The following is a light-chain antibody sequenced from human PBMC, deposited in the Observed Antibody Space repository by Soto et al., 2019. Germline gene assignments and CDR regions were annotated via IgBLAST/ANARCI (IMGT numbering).Light chain of an antibody. CDR3: QQYNSYLYT. CDR2: DAS. CDR1: QSISSW. J-gene: IGKJ2*01. V-gene: IGKV1-5*01. Sequence: DLQMTQSPSTLSASVGDRVTITCRASQSISSWLAWYQQKPGKAPKLLIYDASSLESGVPSRFSGSGSGTEFTLTISSLQPDDFATYSCQQYNSYLYTFGQGTKLEIK.